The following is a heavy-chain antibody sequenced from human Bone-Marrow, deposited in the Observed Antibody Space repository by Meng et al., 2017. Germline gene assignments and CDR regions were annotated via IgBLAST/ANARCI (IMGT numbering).Heavy chain of an antibody. Sequence: SVTLSLTCTVSGGSIGSYFCSWIRQPPGKGLEWIGHIYYRRSTNYNPSLKSRVTISVNTSKNQFSLKLSSVTDAETAVDYCATTFGRRRVLYYYYHGMDDWGQGTTVTVSS. V-gene: IGHV4-59*01. CDR2: IYYRRST. J-gene: IGHJ6*02. D-gene: IGHD3-3*01. CDR1: GGSIGSYF. CDR3: ATTFGRRRVLYYYYHGMDD.